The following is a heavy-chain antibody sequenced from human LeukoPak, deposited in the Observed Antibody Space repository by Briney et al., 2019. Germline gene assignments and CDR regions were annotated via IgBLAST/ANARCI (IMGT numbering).Heavy chain of an antibody. D-gene: IGHD3-16*01. V-gene: IGHV3-30*02. CDR1: GCIFSTYG. CDR3: AKDSLADIDY. Sequence: GGSLRLSCAASGCIFSTYGRYWVRQAPGKGLEWVAFIRHDGSSKNYADSVKGRSTISRDNSKNTLYLQMNSLRAEDTAVYYCAKDSLADIDYWGQGTLVTVSS. CDR2: IRHDGSSK. J-gene: IGHJ4*02.